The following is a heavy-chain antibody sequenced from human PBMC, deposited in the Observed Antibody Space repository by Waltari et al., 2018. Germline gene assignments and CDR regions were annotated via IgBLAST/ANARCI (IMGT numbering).Heavy chain of an antibody. J-gene: IGHJ1*01. CDR2: ISGSGGST. CDR3: AKDHPNNWNYEYFQH. Sequence: EVQLLESGGGLVQPGGSLRLYCAASGFNFSSYAMSWVRQAPGKGLEWVSAISGSGGSTYYADSVKGRFTISRDNSKNTLYLQMNSLRAEDTAVYYCAKDHPNNWNYEYFQHWGQGTLVTVSS. V-gene: IGHV3-23*01. CDR1: GFNFSSYA. D-gene: IGHD1-7*01.